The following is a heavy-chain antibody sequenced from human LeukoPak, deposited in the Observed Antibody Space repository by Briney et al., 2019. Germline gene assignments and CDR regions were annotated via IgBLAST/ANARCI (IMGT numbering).Heavy chain of an antibody. D-gene: IGHD1-26*01. CDR3: ARDIGRGATFAFDI. CDR2: ISSSSSTI. CDR1: GFTFSSYS. J-gene: IGHJ3*02. V-gene: IGHV3-48*01. Sequence: AGSLRLSCAASGFTFSSYSMNCVRQAPGKGPDWVSYISSSSSTIYYADSVKGRFTVSRDNAKNSLYLQMNSLRAEDTAVYYCARDIGRGATFAFDIWGQGTMVTVSS.